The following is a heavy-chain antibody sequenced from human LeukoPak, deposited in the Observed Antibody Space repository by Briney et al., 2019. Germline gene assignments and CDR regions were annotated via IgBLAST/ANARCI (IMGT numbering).Heavy chain of an antibody. D-gene: IGHD2-21*02. Sequence: SETLSLTCTVSGGSISSSSYYWGWIRQPPGKGLAWIGSIYYSGSTYYNPSLKSRVTISVDTSKNQFYLKLSSVTAADTAVYYCARRIVVVTATKNAFDIWGQGAMVTVSS. J-gene: IGHJ3*02. CDR1: GGSISSSSYY. CDR2: IYYSGST. CDR3: ARRIVVVTATKNAFDI. V-gene: IGHV4-39*01.